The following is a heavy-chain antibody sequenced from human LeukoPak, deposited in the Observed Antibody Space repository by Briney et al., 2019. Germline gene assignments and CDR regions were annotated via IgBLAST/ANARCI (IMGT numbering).Heavy chain of an antibody. V-gene: IGHV5-51*01. CDR2: LYPDGSAT. Sequence: GESLKISCKASGYTFNNYWIGWVRQMPGRGLEWMGMLYPDGSATTYHPSFEGRVTISADKSVTTAYLEWNSLKASDTALYYCARHVHNVDIVATMIDYWGQGTLVTVSS. CDR3: ARHVHNVDIVATMIDY. D-gene: IGHD5-12*01. CDR1: GYTFNNYW. J-gene: IGHJ4*02.